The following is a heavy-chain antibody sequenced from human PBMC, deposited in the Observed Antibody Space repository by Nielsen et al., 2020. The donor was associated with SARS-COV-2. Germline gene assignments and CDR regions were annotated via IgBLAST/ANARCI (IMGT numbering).Heavy chain of an antibody. CDR1: GGSFSGHY. J-gene: IGHJ4*02. CDR2: ITHAGTT. D-gene: IGHD3-3*01. CDR3: AGTLTIFGVAPTLDY. V-gene: IGHV4-34*01. Sequence: SETLSLTCAVYGGSFSGHYWSWIRQTPGKGLEWIGEITHAGTTNYNPSLQSRVTISLDTSKKQFFLRLSSLTAADTAVYYCAGTLTIFGVAPTLDYWGQGTLVTVSS.